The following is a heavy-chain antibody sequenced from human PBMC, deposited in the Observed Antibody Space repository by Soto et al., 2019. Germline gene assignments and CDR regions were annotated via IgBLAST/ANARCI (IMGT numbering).Heavy chain of an antibody. J-gene: IGHJ4*02. V-gene: IGHV1-69*13. D-gene: IGHD3-10*01. CDR3: ASHYYGSGSYPL. CDR1: GGTFSIYA. CDR2: IIPIFGTA. Sequence: SVKVSCKASGGTFSIYAISCVLQSPLQGLEWMGGIIPIFGTANYAQKFQGRVTITADESTSTAYMELSSLRSEDTAVYYCASHYYGSGSYPLWGQGTLVTVSS.